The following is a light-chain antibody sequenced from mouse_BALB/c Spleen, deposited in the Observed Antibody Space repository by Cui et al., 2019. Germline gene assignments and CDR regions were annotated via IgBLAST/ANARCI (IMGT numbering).Light chain of an antibody. CDR3: QQWSSNPLT. J-gene: IGKJ5*01. V-gene: IGKV4-68*01. Sequence: HIVLTQSPALMSASPGEKVTMTCSASSSVSYMYWYQQNPRSSPKPWIYLTSNLASGVPARFSGSGSGTSYSLTISSMEAEDAATYYCQQWSSNPLTFGAGTKLELK. CDR2: LTS. CDR1: SSVSY.